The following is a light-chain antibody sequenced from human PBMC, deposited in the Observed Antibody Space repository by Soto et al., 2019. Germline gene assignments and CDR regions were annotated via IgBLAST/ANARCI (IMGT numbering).Light chain of an antibody. CDR3: CSYTGSL. V-gene: IGLV2-23*01. J-gene: IGLJ3*02. CDR2: EGT. CDR1: SSDVGTYNF. Sequence: QSALTQPASVSGSPGESITISCTGTSSDVGTYNFVSWYQQHPGKAPQLVVFEGTKRPLGVSNRFSGSKSDNMASLTISGLQPEDEADYYCCSYTGSLFGGGTKLTVL.